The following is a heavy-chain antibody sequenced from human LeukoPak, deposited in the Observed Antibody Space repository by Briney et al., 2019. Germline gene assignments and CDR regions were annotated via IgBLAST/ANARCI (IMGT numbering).Heavy chain of an antibody. Sequence: SETLSLTCAVYGGSITGYYWSWIRQPPGRGLEWVGEIHYSGATSYNPSLKSRATISTDTSKNQFSLRLSSVTAADTAVYYCARGNIVNGYCFDFWGQGALVTVSS. CDR2: IHYSGAT. CDR1: GGSITGYY. V-gene: IGHV4-34*01. J-gene: IGHJ4*02. CDR3: ARGNIVNGYCFDF. D-gene: IGHD3-9*01.